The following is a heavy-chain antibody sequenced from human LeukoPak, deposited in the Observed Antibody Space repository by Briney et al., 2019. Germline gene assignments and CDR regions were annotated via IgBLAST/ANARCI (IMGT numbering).Heavy chain of an antibody. D-gene: IGHD7-27*01. CDR2: ISSYNGNT. Sequence: AASVKVSCKASGGTFSSYAISWVRQAPGQGLEWMGWISSYNGNTHYAQKLQGRVTMTTDTSTSTAYLELISLRSDDTAVYYCARCKWGSPQDYWGQGTLVTVSS. CDR3: ARCKWGSPQDY. J-gene: IGHJ4*02. V-gene: IGHV1-18*01. CDR1: GGTFSSYA.